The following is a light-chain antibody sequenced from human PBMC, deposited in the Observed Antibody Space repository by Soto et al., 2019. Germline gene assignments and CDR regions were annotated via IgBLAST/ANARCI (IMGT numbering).Light chain of an antibody. V-gene: IGLV4-69*01. CDR2: LDSDGSH. CDR3: QTWGTGIHVV. J-gene: IGLJ2*01. Sequence: QLVLTQSPSTSASLGASVKLTCTLSSLHSSDAIAWHQQQPEKGPRYLMKLDSDGSHTKGDAIPDRFSGSSSGAERYLTISSLQSEDEADYYCQTWGTGIHVVFGGGTKLTVL. CDR1: SLHSSDA.